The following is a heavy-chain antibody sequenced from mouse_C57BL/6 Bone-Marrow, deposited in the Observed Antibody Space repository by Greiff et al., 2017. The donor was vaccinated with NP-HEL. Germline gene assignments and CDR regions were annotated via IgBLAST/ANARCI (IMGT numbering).Heavy chain of an antibody. Sequence: EVKLMESGAELVRPGASVKLSCTASGFNIKDDYMHWVKQRPEQGLEWIGWIDPENGDTEYASKFQGKATITADTSSNTAYLQLSSLTSEDTAVYYCTTRRYGSSPFDYWGQGTTLTVSS. CDR2: IDPENGDT. J-gene: IGHJ2*01. D-gene: IGHD1-1*01. CDR1: GFNIKDDY. CDR3: TTRRYGSSPFDY. V-gene: IGHV14-4*01.